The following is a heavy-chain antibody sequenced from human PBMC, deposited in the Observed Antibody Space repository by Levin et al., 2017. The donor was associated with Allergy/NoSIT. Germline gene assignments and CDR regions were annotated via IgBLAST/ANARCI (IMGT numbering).Heavy chain of an antibody. V-gene: IGHV1-2*02. CDR3: ASPVQYSSGWYCFDY. D-gene: IGHD6-19*01. CDR1: GYTFTGYY. Sequence: PGGSLRLSCKASGYTFTGYYMHWVRQAPGQGLEWMGWINPNSGGTNYAQKFQGRVTMTRDTSISTAYMELSRLRSDDTAVYYCASPVQYSSGWYCFDYWGQGTLVTVSS. J-gene: IGHJ4*02. CDR2: INPNSGGT.